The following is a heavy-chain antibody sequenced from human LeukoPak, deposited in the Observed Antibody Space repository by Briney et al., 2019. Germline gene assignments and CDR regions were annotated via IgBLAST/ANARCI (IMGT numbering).Heavy chain of an antibody. J-gene: IGHJ4*02. Sequence: GGSLRLSCAASGFTFSGYWMHWVRQAPGKGLVWVSRIKSDGSRTTYADSVKGRFTISRDNAKNTLHLQMNSLRAEDTAVYYCARAAAAVASYYFFDYWGQGSLVTVSS. CDR3: ARAAAAVASYYFFDY. V-gene: IGHV3-74*01. D-gene: IGHD6-19*01. CDR1: GFTFSGYW. CDR2: IKSDGSRT.